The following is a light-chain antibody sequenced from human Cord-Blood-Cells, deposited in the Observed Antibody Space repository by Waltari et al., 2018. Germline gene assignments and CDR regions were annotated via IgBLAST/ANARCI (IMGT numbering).Light chain of an antibody. J-gene: IGKJ2*01. Sequence: DIQMPQTTSSLHASVGARVTITCRASQSISSYLNWYQQKPGKAPKLLIYAASSLQSGVPSRFSGSGSGTDFTLTISSLQPEDFATYYCQQSYSTPYTFGQGTKLESK. CDR3: QQSYSTPYT. CDR1: QSISSY. V-gene: IGKV1-39*01. CDR2: AAS.